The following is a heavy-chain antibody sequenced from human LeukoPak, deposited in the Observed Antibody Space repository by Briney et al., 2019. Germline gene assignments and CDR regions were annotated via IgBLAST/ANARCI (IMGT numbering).Heavy chain of an antibody. CDR2: IKGDGTST. Sequence: GGSLRLSCVASEFTFSSYWMHWVRQAPGKGLVWVSRIKGDGTSTTYADSVKDRFTISTDKSKNTLYLQMDNLRAEDTAVYYCARDGGTYYGDYWGQGALVIVSS. J-gene: IGHJ4*02. D-gene: IGHD1-26*01. CDR3: ARDGGTYYGDY. CDR1: EFTFSSYW. V-gene: IGHV3-74*01.